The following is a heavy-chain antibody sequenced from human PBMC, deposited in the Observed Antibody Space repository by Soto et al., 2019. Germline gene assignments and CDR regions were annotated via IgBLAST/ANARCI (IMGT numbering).Heavy chain of an antibody. CDR1: GFTFSSYA. CDR3: AKDGYGDYPNWFDP. Sequence: EVQLLESGGGLVQPGGSLRLSCAASGFTFSSYAMSWVRQAPGKGLEWVSAISGSGGSTYYADSVKGRFTISRDNAKNTRYLQMNSRRAEDTAVYYCAKDGYGDYPNWFDPWGQGTLVTVSS. D-gene: IGHD4-17*01. J-gene: IGHJ5*02. CDR2: ISGSGGST. V-gene: IGHV3-23*01.